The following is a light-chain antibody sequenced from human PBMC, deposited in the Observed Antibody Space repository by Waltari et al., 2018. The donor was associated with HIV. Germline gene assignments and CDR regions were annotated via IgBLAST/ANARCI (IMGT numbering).Light chain of an antibody. CDR1: KSVRTS. CDR3: LQWSNWPLT. J-gene: IGKJ3*01. CDR2: HAS. V-gene: IGKV3-11*01. Sequence: EIVLTQSPATLSLSPGESATLSCRASKSVRTSLSWYQQKPGQAPRLLISHASNRATGIPARFSGSGSGTDFTLTISSLEPEDFAFYYCLQWSNWPLTFGPGTRVDVK.